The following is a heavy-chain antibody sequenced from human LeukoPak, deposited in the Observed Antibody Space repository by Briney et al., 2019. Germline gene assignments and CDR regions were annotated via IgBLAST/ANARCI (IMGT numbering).Heavy chain of an antibody. V-gene: IGHV1-24*01. D-gene: IGHD2-2*01. Sequence: ASVKVSCKVSGYTLTELSMHWVRQAPGKGLEWMGGFDPEDGETIYAQKFQGRVTVTEDTSTDTAYMELSSLRSEDTAVYYCATHRPYCSSTSCPPYYYGMDVWGQGTTVTVSS. CDR2: FDPEDGET. J-gene: IGHJ6*02. CDR3: ATHRPYCSSTSCPPYYYGMDV. CDR1: GYTLTELS.